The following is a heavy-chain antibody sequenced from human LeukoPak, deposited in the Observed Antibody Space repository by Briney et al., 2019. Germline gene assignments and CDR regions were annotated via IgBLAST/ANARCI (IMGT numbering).Heavy chain of an antibody. J-gene: IGHJ6*03. Sequence: ASVKVSCKASGGTFSSYAISWVRQAPGQGLEWMGGIIPIFGTANYAQKFQGRVTITTDESTSTAYMELSSLRSEDTAVYYCARAVGNYDFRSGYYTSYYYYMDVWGKGTTVTVSS. CDR2: IIPIFGTA. CDR1: GGTFSSYA. CDR3: ARAVGNYDFRSGYYTSYYYYMDV. V-gene: IGHV1-69*05. D-gene: IGHD3-3*01.